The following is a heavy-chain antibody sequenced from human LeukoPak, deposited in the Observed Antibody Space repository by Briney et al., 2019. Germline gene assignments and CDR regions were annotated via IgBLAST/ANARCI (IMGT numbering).Heavy chain of an antibody. V-gene: IGHV4-34*01. CDR2: INHSGST. CDR3: ARGAPGGNDYGDY. Sequence: SETLSLTCAVYGGSFSGYYWSWIRQPPGKGLEWIGEINHSGSTNYNPSLKSRVTISVDTSKNQLSLKLSSVTAADTAVYYCARGAPGGNDYGDYWGQGTLVTVSS. CDR1: GGSFSGYY. J-gene: IGHJ4*02.